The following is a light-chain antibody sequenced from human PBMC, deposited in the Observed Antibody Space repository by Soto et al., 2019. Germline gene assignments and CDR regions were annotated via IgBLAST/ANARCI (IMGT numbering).Light chain of an antibody. V-gene: IGLV1-47*02. J-gene: IGLJ2*01. CDR1: RSNIGRNY. CDR2: SND. Sequence: QSVLTQPPSASGTPGQTVTISCSGSRSNIGRNYVYWYRQIPGTAPKLLIYSNDQRPSGVPERFSGSKSGTSASLAIGGLRSDDEADFYCATWDDSLNGFMVFGGGTKLTVL. CDR3: ATWDDSLNGFMV.